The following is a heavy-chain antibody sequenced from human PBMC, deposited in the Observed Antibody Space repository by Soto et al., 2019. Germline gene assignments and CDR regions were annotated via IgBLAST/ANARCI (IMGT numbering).Heavy chain of an antibody. J-gene: IGHJ4*02. CDR1: GYIFTNYW. D-gene: IGHD2-15*01. CDR2: IHPGDSDT. Sequence: PGESLKISCKGSGYIFTNYWIAWVRQMPGKGLEWMGNIHPGDSDTRYTPSSHGQVTISVDRSNSTAYLQWSSLEASDTAIYYCVRQGLNRMSPVPATRDYWGQGTQVTVSS. CDR3: VRQGLNRMSPVPATRDY. V-gene: IGHV5-51*01.